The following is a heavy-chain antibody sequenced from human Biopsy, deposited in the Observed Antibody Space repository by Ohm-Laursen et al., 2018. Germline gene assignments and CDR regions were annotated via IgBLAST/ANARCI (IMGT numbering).Heavy chain of an antibody. Sequence: SLRLSCAASGISFSRSAMNWVRQAPGKGLEWVSGITASGGTIYYADSVRGRFTISRDNGEYSLFLQMNSLRVDDTAVYYCARRIPLYGMDVWGQGTTVTVSS. J-gene: IGHJ6*02. CDR3: ARRIPLYGMDV. CDR1: GISFSRSA. CDR2: ITASGGTI. V-gene: IGHV3-48*03. D-gene: IGHD2-2*02.